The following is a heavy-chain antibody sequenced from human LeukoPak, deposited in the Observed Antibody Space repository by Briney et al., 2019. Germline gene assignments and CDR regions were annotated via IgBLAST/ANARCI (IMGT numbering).Heavy chain of an antibody. CDR1: GFTFSSYA. D-gene: IGHD1-26*01. CDR3: AKDRQGGATTGVDDY. CDR2: ISGSGGST. V-gene: IGHV3-23*01. J-gene: IGHJ4*02. Sequence: PGGSLRLSCAASGFTFSSYAMSWVRQAPGKGLEWVSAISGSGGSTYYADSVKGRFTISRHNSKNTLYLQLNSLRAEDTAVYYCAKDRQGGATTGVDDYWGQGTLVTVSS.